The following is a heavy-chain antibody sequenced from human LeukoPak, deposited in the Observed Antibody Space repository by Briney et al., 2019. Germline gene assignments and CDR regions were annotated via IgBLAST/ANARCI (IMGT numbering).Heavy chain of an antibody. CDR2: IRSQATSSAT. CDR3: TYSGNYNYFNY. Sequence: AGSLRLSCAASGFTFSVSTIHWVRQASGKGLEWVGRIRSQATSSATTYAASVKGRFTISRDDSKNTAYLQMNSLTTEDTAVYYCTYSGNYNYFNYWGQGTLVTVCS. V-gene: IGHV3-73*01. J-gene: IGHJ4*02. CDR1: GFTFSVST. D-gene: IGHD1-26*01.